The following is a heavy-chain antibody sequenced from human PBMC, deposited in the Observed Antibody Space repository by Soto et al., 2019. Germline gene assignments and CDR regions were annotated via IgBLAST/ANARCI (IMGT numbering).Heavy chain of an antibody. CDR3: ARDNFTTVTTYYYYGMDV. Sequence: ASVKVSCKASGYTFTSYYMHWVRQAPGQGREWMGIINPSGGSTSYAQKFQGRVTMTRDTSTSTVYMELSSLRSEDTAVYYCARDNFTTVTTYYYYGMDVWGQGTTVTSP. CDR1: GYTFTSYY. CDR2: INPSGGST. V-gene: IGHV1-46*01. J-gene: IGHJ6*02. D-gene: IGHD4-17*01.